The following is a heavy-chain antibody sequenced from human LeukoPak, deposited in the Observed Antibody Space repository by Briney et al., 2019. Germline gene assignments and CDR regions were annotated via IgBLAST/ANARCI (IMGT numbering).Heavy chain of an antibody. CDR1: GGSISSHD. D-gene: IGHD3-10*01. CDR2: IFHSGRI. Sequence: SETLSLTCTVSGGSISSHDYAWIRQPPGKGLEWIGYIFHSGRITCNPSLKSRVTFSVDTSKNQISLKLSSVLAADTAVYYCARVGSYDFPNWFDPWGQGTLVTVSS. J-gene: IGHJ5*02. V-gene: IGHV4-59*11. CDR3: ARVGSYDFPNWFDP.